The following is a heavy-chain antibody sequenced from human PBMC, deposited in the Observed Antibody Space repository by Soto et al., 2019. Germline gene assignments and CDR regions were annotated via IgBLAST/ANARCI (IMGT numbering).Heavy chain of an antibody. Sequence: QVQLQQWGAGLLKPSETLSLTCAVYGGSFSGYYWSWIRQPPGKGLEWIGEINHSGSTNYNPSLKSRVTISVHTSKNQFSLKLSSVTAADTAVYYCARGRVYYFDYWGQGTLVTVSS. CDR3: ARGRVYYFDY. D-gene: IGHD2-8*01. V-gene: IGHV4-34*01. CDR2: INHSGST. J-gene: IGHJ4*02. CDR1: GGSFSGYY.